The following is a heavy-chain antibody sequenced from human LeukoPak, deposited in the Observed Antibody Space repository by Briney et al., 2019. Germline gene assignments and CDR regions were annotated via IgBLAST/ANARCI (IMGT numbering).Heavy chain of an antibody. J-gene: IGHJ5*02. CDR1: GFTVSSNY. D-gene: IGHD4-17*01. V-gene: IGHV3-53*01. CDR3: ARGSVDGDYLFS. Sequence: GGSLRLSCAASGFTVSSNYMSWVRQAPGKGLEWVSVIYSGGSTYYADSVKGRFTISRDTSKNTLYLQMNSLRAEDTAVYYCARGSVDGDYLFSWGQGTLVTVSS. CDR2: IYSGGST.